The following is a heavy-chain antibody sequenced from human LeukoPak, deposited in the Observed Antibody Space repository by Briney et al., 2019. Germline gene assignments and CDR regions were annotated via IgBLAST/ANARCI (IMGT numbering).Heavy chain of an antibody. Sequence: SETLSLTCTVSGGSISSDNSYWSWIRQPAGKGLEWIGRIYSSGSTNYNPSLKSRVTISVDTSKNQFSLKLTSVTAADTAVYYCASLRVDYYDSSGYYCDAFDIWGQGTMVTVSS. D-gene: IGHD3-22*01. CDR1: GGSISSDNSY. J-gene: IGHJ3*02. CDR2: IYSSGST. V-gene: IGHV4-61*02. CDR3: ASLRVDYYDSSGYYCDAFDI.